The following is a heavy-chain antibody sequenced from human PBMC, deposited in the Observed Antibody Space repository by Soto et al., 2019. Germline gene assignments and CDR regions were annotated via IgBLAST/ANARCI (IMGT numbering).Heavy chain of an antibody. D-gene: IGHD6-6*01. Sequence: QVQLVQSGAEVKKPGSSVKVSCKASGGTFSSYAISWVRQAPGQGLEWMGGIIPIFGTANYAQKFQGRVTITADKSTSTAYMELSSLRSEDTAVYYCARAKPSSIAARPSYCYYGMDVWGQGTTVTVSS. CDR1: GGTFSSYA. CDR2: IIPIFGTA. V-gene: IGHV1-69*06. J-gene: IGHJ6*02. CDR3: ARAKPSSIAARPSYCYYGMDV.